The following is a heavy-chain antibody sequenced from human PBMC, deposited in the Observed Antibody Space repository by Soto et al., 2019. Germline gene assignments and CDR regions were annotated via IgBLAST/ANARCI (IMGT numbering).Heavy chain of an antibody. D-gene: IGHD4-4*01. CDR3: ARDGVDYSNYVGMDV. J-gene: IGHJ6*02. CDR2: IYYSGST. V-gene: IGHV4-31*03. CDR1: GGSISSGGYY. Sequence: QVQLQESGPGLVKPSQTLSLTCTVSGGSISSGGYYWSWIRQHPGKGLEWTGYIYYSGSTYYNPSPKSRVTIPVDPSKNQFALKLSSVTAADTAVYYCARDGVDYSNYVGMDVWGQGTTVTVSS.